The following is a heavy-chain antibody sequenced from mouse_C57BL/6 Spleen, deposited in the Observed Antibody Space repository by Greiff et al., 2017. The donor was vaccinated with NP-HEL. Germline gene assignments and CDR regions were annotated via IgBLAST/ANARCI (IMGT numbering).Heavy chain of an antibody. D-gene: IGHD1-1*01. V-gene: IGHV1S81*02. Sequence: VQLQQSGAELVKAGASVKMSCKASGYTFTSYWMHWVKQRLGQGLEWFAETNPTNGRTYYNEKFKSKATLTVDKSSSTAYMLLSGPTFEDSAVYYCARIKMIVATYFDYWGQGITLTVSS. CDR2: TNPTNGRT. J-gene: IGHJ2*01. CDR1: GYTFTSYW. CDR3: ARIKMIVATYFDY.